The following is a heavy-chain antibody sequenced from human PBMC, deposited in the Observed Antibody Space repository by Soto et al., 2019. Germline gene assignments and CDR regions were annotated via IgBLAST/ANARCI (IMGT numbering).Heavy chain of an antibody. Sequence: QVQLVQSGAEVKKPGASVKVSCKASGYTFTSYYMHWVRQAPGQGLEWMGIINPSGGSTSYAQKFQGRVTMTRDTSTSTVYMELSSLRSEDTAVYYCARYAGAYYDFWSGYSNYFDYWGRGTLVTVSS. CDR2: INPSGGST. J-gene: IGHJ4*02. D-gene: IGHD3-3*01. CDR3: ARYAGAYYDFWSGYSNYFDY. V-gene: IGHV1-46*01. CDR1: GYTFTSYY.